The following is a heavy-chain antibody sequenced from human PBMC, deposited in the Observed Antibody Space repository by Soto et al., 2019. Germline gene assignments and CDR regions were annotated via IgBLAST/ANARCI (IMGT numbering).Heavy chain of an antibody. CDR3: ARRCSASDYDY. V-gene: IGHV3-23*01. CDR2: ISGSGGST. J-gene: IGHJ4*02. D-gene: IGHD1-26*01. CDR1: GFTFSSYV. Sequence: EVQLLESGGGLVQPGGSLRLSCAASGFTFSSYVMRWVRQAPGKGLEWVSAISGSGGSTYYADSVKGRFTISRDNSKNTLYLQRTSLRTEDTAVYYCARRCSASDYDYWGQGTLVSVSS.